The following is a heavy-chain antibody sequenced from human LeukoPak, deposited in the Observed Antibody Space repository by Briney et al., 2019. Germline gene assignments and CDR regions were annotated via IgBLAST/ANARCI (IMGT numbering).Heavy chain of an antibody. D-gene: IGHD6-13*01. CDR2: IYPGDSDT. J-gene: IGHJ4*02. Sequence: PGESLKISCRGSGYTFTSYWIAWVRQMPGKGLEWMGIIYPGDSDTRYSPSFQGQVTISADKSISTAYLQWSSLKASDTAMYYCARQEVSSSWCSDYWGQGTLVTVSS. V-gene: IGHV5-51*01. CDR1: GYTFTSYW. CDR3: ARQEVSSSWCSDY.